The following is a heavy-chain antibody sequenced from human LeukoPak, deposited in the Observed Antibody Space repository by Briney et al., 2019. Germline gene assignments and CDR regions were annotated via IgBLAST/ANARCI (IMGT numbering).Heavy chain of an antibody. J-gene: IGHJ4*02. V-gene: IGHV1-18*01. Sequence: ASVRVSCKASGYTFTSYGINWVRQAPGQGLEWMGWISAYNSNTHYAQKLQGRVTMTTDTSTSTAYMEVRSLRSDDTAVYYCAREGGPSGFDYWGQGTLVTVSS. CDR2: ISAYNSNT. CDR3: AREGGPSGFDY. CDR1: GYTFTSYG. D-gene: IGHD2-15*01.